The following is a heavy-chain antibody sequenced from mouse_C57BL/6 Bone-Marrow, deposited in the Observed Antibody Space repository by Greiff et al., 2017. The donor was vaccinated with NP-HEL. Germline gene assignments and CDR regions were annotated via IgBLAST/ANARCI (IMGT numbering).Heavy chain of an antibody. D-gene: IGHD1-1*02. CDR2: IDPETGGT. V-gene: IGHV1-15*01. CDR1: GYTFTDYE. Sequence: QVQLKESGAELVRPGASVTLSCKASGYTFTDYEMHWVKQTPVHGLEWIGAIDPETGGTAYNQKFKGKAILTADKSSSTAYMELRSLTSEDSAVYYCTRLGSPYYYAMDYWGQGTSVTVSS. CDR3: TRLGSPYYYAMDY. J-gene: IGHJ4*01.